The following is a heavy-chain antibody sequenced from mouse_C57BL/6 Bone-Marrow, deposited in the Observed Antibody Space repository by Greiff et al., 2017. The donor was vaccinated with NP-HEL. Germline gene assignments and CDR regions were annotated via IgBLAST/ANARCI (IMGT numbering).Heavy chain of an antibody. J-gene: IGHJ4*01. CDR3: ARYYYAMDY. CDR1: GYTFTNYW. CDR2: IYPGGGYT. V-gene: IGHV1-63*01. Sequence: QVQLKESGAELVRPGTSVKMSCKASGYTFTNYWIGWAKQRPGHGLEWIGDIYPGGGYTNYNEKFKGKAILTADKSSSTAYMQFSSLTSEDSAIYYCARYYYAMDYWGQGTSVTVSS.